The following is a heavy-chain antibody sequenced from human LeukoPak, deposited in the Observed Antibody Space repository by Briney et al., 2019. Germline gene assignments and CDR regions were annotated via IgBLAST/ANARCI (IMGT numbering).Heavy chain of an antibody. D-gene: IGHD3-10*01. CDR2: IYYSGST. V-gene: IGHV4-59*01. Sequence: GSLRLSCAASGFTFSDYYMSWIRQPPGKGLEWIGYIYYSGSTNYNPSLKSRVTISVDTSKNQFSLKLSSVTAADTAVYYCARVYGSGSSEGFDYWGQGTLVAVSS. CDR1: GFTFSDYY. J-gene: IGHJ4*02. CDR3: ARVYGSGSSEGFDY.